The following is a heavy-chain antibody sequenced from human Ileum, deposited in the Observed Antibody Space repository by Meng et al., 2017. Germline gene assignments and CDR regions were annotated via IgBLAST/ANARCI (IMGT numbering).Heavy chain of an antibody. CDR3: AAKAVAVPADS. CDR1: GVSITSTYW. Sequence: VQLQESGPGLIQPSGTLSLTCSVSGVSITSTYWWSWVRQPPGKGLEWIGEISHGGSTNYNPSLHGRVTISLDKSKNQFSLNLNSVTAADTAVYYCAAKAVAVPADSWGQGALVTVSS. CDR2: ISHGGST. V-gene: IGHV4-4*02. J-gene: IGHJ5*01. D-gene: IGHD6-19*01.